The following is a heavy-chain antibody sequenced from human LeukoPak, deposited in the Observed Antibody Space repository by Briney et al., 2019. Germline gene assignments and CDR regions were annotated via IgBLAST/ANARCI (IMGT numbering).Heavy chain of an antibody. Sequence: ASVKVSCKASGYTFTSYGISWVRQAPGQGLEWMGWVSAYNGNTNYAQKLQGRVTMTTDTSTSTAYMELRSLRSDDTAVYYCARSNQVVGATGWFDPWGQGTLVTVSS. CDR2: VSAYNGNT. V-gene: IGHV1-18*01. D-gene: IGHD1-26*01. CDR3: ARSNQVVGATGWFDP. CDR1: GYTFTSYG. J-gene: IGHJ5*02.